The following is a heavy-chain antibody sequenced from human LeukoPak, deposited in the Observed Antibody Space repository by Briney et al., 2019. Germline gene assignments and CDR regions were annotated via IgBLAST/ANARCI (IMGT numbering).Heavy chain of an antibody. CDR3: AKVVPAALDAFDI. V-gene: IGHV1-69*02. CDR2: IIPILGIA. Sequence: GASVKVSCKASGGTFSSYTISWVRQAPGQGLEWMGRIIPILGIANYAQKFQGRVTITADKSTSTAYMELSSLRSEDTAVYYCAKVVPAALDAFDIWGQGTMVTASS. J-gene: IGHJ3*02. CDR1: GGTFSSYT. D-gene: IGHD2-2*01.